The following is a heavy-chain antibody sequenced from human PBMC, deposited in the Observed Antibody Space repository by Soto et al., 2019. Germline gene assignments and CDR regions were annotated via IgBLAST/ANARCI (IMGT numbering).Heavy chain of an antibody. CDR1: GFTFSSYA. CDR2: ISGSGGST. D-gene: IGHD3-22*01. CDR3: AKRKPYYYDSSGYYKVYYFDY. Sequence: EVQLSESGGGLVQPGGSLRLSCAASGFTFSSYAMSWVRQAPGKGLEWVSAISGSGGSTYYADSVKGRFTISRDNSKNTLYLQMNSLRAEDTAVYYCAKRKPYYYDSSGYYKVYYFDYWGQGTLVTVSS. J-gene: IGHJ4*02. V-gene: IGHV3-23*01.